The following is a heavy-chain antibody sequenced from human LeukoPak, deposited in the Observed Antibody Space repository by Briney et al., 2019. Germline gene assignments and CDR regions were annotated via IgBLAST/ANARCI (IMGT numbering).Heavy chain of an antibody. CDR2: IWYDGSNK. CDR1: GFTFSSYG. Sequence: GGSLRLSCAASGFTFSSYGMHWVRQAPGKGLEGVAVIWYDGSNKYYADSVKGRFTSSRDNSKNTLYLQMNSLRAEDTAVYYCAKGPYYYDSSGYLDYWGQGTLVTVSS. V-gene: IGHV3-33*06. D-gene: IGHD3-22*01. CDR3: AKGPYYYDSSGYLDY. J-gene: IGHJ4*02.